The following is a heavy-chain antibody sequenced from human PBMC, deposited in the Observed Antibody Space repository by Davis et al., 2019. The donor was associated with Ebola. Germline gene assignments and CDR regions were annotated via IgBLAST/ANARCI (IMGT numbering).Heavy chain of an antibody. V-gene: IGHV3-30-3*01. CDR3: ARGSDDSSGYHKDYGMDV. J-gene: IGHJ6*02. D-gene: IGHD3-22*01. CDR1: GFTFSSYA. CDR2: ISYDGSNK. Sequence: GESLKISCAASGFTFSSYAMHWVRQAPGKGLEWVAVISYDGSNKYYADSVKGRFTISRDNSKNTLYLQVNSLRAEDTAVYYCARGSDDSSGYHKDYGMDVWGQGTTVTVSS.